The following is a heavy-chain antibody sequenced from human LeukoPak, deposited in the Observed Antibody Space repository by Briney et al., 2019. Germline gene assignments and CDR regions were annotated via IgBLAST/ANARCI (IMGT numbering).Heavy chain of an antibody. D-gene: IGHD3-22*01. CDR3: ARDYYDSSGYFQENWFDP. J-gene: IGHJ5*02. V-gene: IGHV3-7*01. Sequence: GGSLRLSCAASGFTFSSYWMSWVRQAPGKGLEWVANIKQDGSEKYYVDSVKGRFTISRDNAKNSLYLQMNSLRAEDTAVYYCARDYYDSSGYFQENWFDPWGQGTLVTVSS. CDR2: IKQDGSEK. CDR1: GFTFSSYW.